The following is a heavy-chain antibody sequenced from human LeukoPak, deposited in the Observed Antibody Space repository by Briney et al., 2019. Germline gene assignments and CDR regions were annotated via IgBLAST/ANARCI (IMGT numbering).Heavy chain of an antibody. J-gene: IGHJ3*02. CDR3: ARDVDSSGWYDAFDT. CDR1: GGSISSYY. V-gene: IGHV4-59*01. D-gene: IGHD6-19*01. CDR2: IYYSGST. Sequence: SETLSLTCTVSGGSISSYYWSWIRQPPGKGLEWLGYIYYSGSTNYNPSLKSRVTISVDTSKNQVSLKLSYVTAADTAVYYCARDVDSSGWYDAFDTWGQGTMVTVSS.